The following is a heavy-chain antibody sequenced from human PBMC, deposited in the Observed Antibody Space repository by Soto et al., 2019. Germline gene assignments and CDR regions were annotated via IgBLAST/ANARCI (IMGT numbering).Heavy chain of an antibody. CDR3: ATEVGTPSVSGALNM. Sequence: DVQLVESGGGLVQPGGSLRVSCVTSGFSFRSFWMSWVRQGPGKGLEWVVNINPGGNEINYADSVRGRFTISRDNAKNSLYLPMDSLRVEDSDVYYCATEVGTPSVSGALNMWGQGTVVSVSS. CDR2: INPGGNEI. J-gene: IGHJ3*02. V-gene: IGHV3-7*03. D-gene: IGHD1-26*01. CDR1: GFSFRSFW.